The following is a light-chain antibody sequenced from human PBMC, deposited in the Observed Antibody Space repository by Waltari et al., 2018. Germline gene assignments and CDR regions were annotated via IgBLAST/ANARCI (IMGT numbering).Light chain of an antibody. CDR1: QNINSW. CDR3: QHYNNYSPWT. CDR2: KAS. V-gene: IGKV1-5*03. J-gene: IGKJ1*01. Sequence: DIQMTQSPSTLSASVGDRVTITCRASQNINSWLAWYQQKPGKAPKLLIYKASSLESGVPSRFSGSGSGTEVTLTITSLQPDDFATDFCQHYNNYSPWTFGQGTKVEVK.